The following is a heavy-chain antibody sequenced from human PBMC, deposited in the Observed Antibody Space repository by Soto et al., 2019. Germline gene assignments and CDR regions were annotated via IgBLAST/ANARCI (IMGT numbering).Heavy chain of an antibody. D-gene: IGHD4-17*01. V-gene: IGHV1-18*01. CDR2: ISGYNGDT. Sequence: GASVKVSCKASDYTFTNYGISWVRQAPGQGLEWMGWISGYNGDTNYAQKFRGRVTMTTDTSASTAYMELRSLRSDDTAVYYCARDPPGDYDFDYWGQGTLVTVSS. J-gene: IGHJ4*02. CDR3: ARDPPGDYDFDY. CDR1: DYTFTNYG.